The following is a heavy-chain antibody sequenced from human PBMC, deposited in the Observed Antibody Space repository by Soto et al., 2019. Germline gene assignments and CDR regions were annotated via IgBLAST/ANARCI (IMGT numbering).Heavy chain of an antibody. D-gene: IGHD5-12*01. CDR3: AAELGKKAYEGHDY. CDR1: GLTFSRYA. Sequence: QVQLVESGGGVVQPGRSLRLSCAASGLTFSRYAMHWVRQAPGKGLEWVAVIIYDGSNKHYADSVQGRFTISRDNSKNTLYLQMNRLRAEDTAVYYFAAELGKKAYEGHDYWGQGTLVTVSS. V-gene: IGHV3-30*04. CDR2: IIYDGSNK. J-gene: IGHJ4*02.